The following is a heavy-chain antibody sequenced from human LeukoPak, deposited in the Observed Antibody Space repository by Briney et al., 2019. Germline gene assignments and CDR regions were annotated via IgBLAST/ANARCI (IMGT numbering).Heavy chain of an antibody. V-gene: IGHV3-30*02. CDR2: IRYDGSNK. J-gene: IGHJ4*02. CDR3: AKDRVDTAMTRYFDY. CDR1: GFTFSSYG. D-gene: IGHD5-18*01. Sequence: GGSLRLSCAASGFTFSSYGMHWVRQAPGKGLEWVAFIRYDGSNKYYADSVKGRFTISRDNSKNTLYLQMNSLRAEDTAVYYCAKDRVDTAMTRYFDYWGQGILVTVSS.